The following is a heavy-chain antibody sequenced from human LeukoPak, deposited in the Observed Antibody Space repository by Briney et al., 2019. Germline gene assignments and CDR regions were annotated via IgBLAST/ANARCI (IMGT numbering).Heavy chain of an antibody. Sequence: GGSLRLSCAASGFSFSNYGMHWVRQAPGKGLEWVAFIRYDGSKKDYADSLKGRFTISRDNSKNTLFLQMNSLRADDTAVYYCARETYNGFDLEYWGQGTPVTVSS. CDR2: IRYDGSKK. CDR3: ARETYNGFDLEY. CDR1: GFSFSNYG. J-gene: IGHJ4*02. V-gene: IGHV3-30*02. D-gene: IGHD5-12*01.